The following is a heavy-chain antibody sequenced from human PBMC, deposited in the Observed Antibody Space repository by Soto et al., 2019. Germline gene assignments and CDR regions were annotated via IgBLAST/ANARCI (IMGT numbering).Heavy chain of an antibody. CDR3: AREPST. CDR2: MYYSGST. V-gene: IGHV4-31*03. J-gene: IGHJ4*02. CDR1: GGSISSGGYY. Sequence: QVQLQESGPGLVKPSQTLSLTCTVSGGSISSGGYYWSWIRQHPGKGLEWIGYMYYSGSTYYNPSLQMRVTLSVDTSKVQFSLKLSSVTAAVADVYYCAREPSTWGQGTLVTVSS.